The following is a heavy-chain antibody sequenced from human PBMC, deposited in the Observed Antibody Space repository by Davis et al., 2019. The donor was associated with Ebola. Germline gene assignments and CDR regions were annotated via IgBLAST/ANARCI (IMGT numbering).Heavy chain of an antibody. V-gene: IGHV2-5*02. CDR3: VRRRRIGGSGELFDY. CDR1: GFSLTTTGLG. CDR2: TYWDDDK. D-gene: IGHD2-15*01. J-gene: IGHJ4*02. Sequence: SGPTLVKPTQTVTLTCTFSGFSLTTTGLGVGWIRQPPTKAPEWLALTYWDDDKSYSPSLKTRLTITKDTSKNQVVLIMTNMDPVDTGTYFCVRRRRIGGSGELFDYWGQGILVTVSS.